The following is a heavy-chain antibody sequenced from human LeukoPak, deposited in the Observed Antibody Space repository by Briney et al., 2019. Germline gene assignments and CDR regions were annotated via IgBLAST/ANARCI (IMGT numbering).Heavy chain of an antibody. CDR3: ARVESPLYYDFWSGYYKDYFDY. J-gene: IGHJ4*02. CDR1: GFTFSSYS. CDR2: ISSSSSYI. D-gene: IGHD3-3*01. V-gene: IGHV3-21*01. Sequence: GGSLRLSCAASGFTFSSYSMNWVRQAPGKGLEWVSSISSSSSYIYYADSVKGRFTISRDNAKNSLYLQMNSLRAEDTAVYYCARVESPLYYDFWSGYYKDYFDYWGQGTLVTVSS.